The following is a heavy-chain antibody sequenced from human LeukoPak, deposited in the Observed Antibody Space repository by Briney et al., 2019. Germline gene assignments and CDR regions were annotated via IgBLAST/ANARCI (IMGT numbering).Heavy chain of an antibody. CDR3: ARAPRSSGWSDFDY. V-gene: IGHV4-59*13. J-gene: IGHJ4*02. D-gene: IGHD6-19*01. CDR1: GGSISSYY. Sequence: PSETLSLTCTVSGGSISSYYWSWIRQPPGKGLGGIGYIYYSGSTNYNPSLKSRVTISVDTSKNQFSLKLSSVTAADTAVYYCARAPRSSGWSDFDYWGQGTLVTVSS. CDR2: IYYSGST.